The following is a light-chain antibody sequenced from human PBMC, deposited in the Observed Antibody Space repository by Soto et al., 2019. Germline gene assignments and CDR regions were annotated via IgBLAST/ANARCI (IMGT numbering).Light chain of an antibody. Sequence: QSALTQPPSASGSPGQSVPISYTGTTSDIGGYNYVSWYQQHPDKAPKLMIYEVNKRPSGVPDRFSGSKSGNTASLTVSGLQAEDEADYYCSSHGGNSPYVFGTGTKLTVL. J-gene: IGLJ1*01. CDR2: EVN. V-gene: IGLV2-8*01. CDR3: SSHGGNSPYV. CDR1: TSDIGGYNY.